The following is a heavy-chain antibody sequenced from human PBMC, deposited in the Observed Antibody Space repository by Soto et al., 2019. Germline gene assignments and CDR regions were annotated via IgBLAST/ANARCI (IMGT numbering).Heavy chain of an antibody. J-gene: IGHJ4*02. D-gene: IGHD4-17*01. CDR1: GFTFSDYY. V-gene: IGHV3-11*05. CDR3: ARVPGLTTVVTSYYFDY. Sequence: QVQLVESGGGLVKPGGSLRLSCAASGFTFSDYYLSWIRQAPGKGLEWVSYISGSYSYTNYADSVKGRFTISRDNAKNSRYLQMNSLGAEDTAVYYCARVPGLTTVVTSYYFDYWGQGTLVTVSS. CDR2: ISGSYSYT.